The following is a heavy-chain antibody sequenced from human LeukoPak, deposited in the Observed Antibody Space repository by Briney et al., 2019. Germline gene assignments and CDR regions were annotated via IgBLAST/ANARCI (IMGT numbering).Heavy chain of an antibody. J-gene: IGHJ5*02. D-gene: IGHD2-15*01. V-gene: IGHV1-18*01. CDR2: ISAYNGNT. CDR1: VYALTCYL. Sequence: GASVKVSCKASVYALTCYLMSWVRQAPGQGLEWMGWISAYNGNTNYAQKLQGSVTMTTDTSTSRVYMALRDLRTDDTAMYYSARDGAWALVYCSGGRCYDENWFDPWGEGTLVTVSS. CDR3: ARDGAWALVYCSGGRCYDENWFDP.